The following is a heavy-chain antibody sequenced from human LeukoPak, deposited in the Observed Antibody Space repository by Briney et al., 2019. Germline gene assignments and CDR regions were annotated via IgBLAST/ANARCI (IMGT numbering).Heavy chain of an antibody. CDR2: IYVAGST. CDR1: GFTVSDSF. V-gene: IGHV3-53*01. Sequence: GGSLRLSCAASGFTVSDSFMTWVRQAPGKGLEWVSVIYVAGSTYYADSVKGRFTISRDNSKNTLYLQMNGLRADDTAVYYCATSSGGYCSSTSCYAHYWGQGTLVTVSS. D-gene: IGHD2-2*01. J-gene: IGHJ4*02. CDR3: ATSSGGYCSSTSCYAHY.